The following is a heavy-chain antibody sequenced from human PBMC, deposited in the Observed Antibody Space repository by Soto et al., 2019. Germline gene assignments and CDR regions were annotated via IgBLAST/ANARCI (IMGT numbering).Heavy chain of an antibody. D-gene: IGHD3-22*01. CDR1: GFTFSSYG. J-gene: IGHJ6*02. CDR2: IWYDGSNK. CDR3: ARERGYGIVYGMDV. V-gene: IGHV3-33*01. Sequence: HPGGSLRLSCAASGFTFSSYGMHWVRQAPGKGLEWVAVIWYDGSNKYYADSVKGRFTISRDNSKNTLYLQMNSLRAEDTAVYYCARERGYGIVYGMDVWGQGTTVTVSS.